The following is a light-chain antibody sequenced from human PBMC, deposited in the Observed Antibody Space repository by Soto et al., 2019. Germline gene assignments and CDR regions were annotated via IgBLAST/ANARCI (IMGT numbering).Light chain of an antibody. CDR1: QDITTN. CDR3: LQHNTYP. CDR2: AAS. V-gene: IGKV1D-17*01. Sequence: NIQMTQSPSAMSASVGDRVTITCRARQDITTNLAWFQQKPGKVPKLLIHAASNLQSGVPSRFGASGSGTEFTLTISSLQPEDFAAYSCLQHNTYPFGGGTQVEIK. J-gene: IGKJ4*01.